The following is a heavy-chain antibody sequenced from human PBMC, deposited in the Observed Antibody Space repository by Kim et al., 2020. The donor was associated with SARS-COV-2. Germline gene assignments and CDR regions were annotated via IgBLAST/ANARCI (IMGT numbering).Heavy chain of an antibody. CDR3: ARELRVRGIQLWLQLYFDL. CDR1: GFTFSSYS. CDR2: ISSSSSYI. D-gene: IGHD5-18*01. Sequence: GGSLRLSCAASGFTFSSYSMNWVRQAPGKGLEWVSSISSSSSYIYYADSVKGRFTISRDNAKNSLYLQMNSLRAEDTAVYYCARELRVRGIQLWLQLYFDLWGRGTLVTVSS. J-gene: IGHJ2*01. V-gene: IGHV3-21*01.